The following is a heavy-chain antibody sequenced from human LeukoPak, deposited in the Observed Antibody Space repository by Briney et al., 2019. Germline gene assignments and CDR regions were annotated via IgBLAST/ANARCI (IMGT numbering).Heavy chain of an antibody. V-gene: IGHV1-2*02. J-gene: IGHJ4*02. Sequence: ASVKVSCKASGGTFSSHAISWVRQAPGQGLEWMGWINPNSGGTNYAQKFQGRVTMTRDTSISTAYMELSRLRSDDTAVYYCARGGPYYYDSSGSDYWGQGTLVTVSS. D-gene: IGHD3-22*01. CDR2: INPNSGGT. CDR1: GGTFSSHA. CDR3: ARGGPYYYDSSGSDY.